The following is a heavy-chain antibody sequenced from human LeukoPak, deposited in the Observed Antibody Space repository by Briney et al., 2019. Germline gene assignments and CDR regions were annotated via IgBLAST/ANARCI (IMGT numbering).Heavy chain of an antibody. J-gene: IGHJ6*02. CDR1: GGSISSYY. Sequence: SETLSLTCTVSGGSISSYYWSWIRQPAGKGLEWIGRIYTSGSTNYNPSLKSRVTMSVDTSKNQFSLKLSSVTAADTAVYYCARESIVVVPAAIGDYYYYYSMDVWGQGTTVTVSS. CDR2: IYTSGST. D-gene: IGHD2-2*02. V-gene: IGHV4-4*07. CDR3: ARESIVVVPAAIGDYYYYYSMDV.